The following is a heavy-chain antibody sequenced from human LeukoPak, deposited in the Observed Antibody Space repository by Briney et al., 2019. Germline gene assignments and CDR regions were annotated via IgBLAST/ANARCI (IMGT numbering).Heavy chain of an antibody. CDR1: GGSISSYY. J-gene: IGHJ3*02. V-gene: IGHV4-59*08. CDR3: ATYSGSPDDAFDI. D-gene: IGHD1-26*01. CDR2: IYYSGST. Sequence: PSETLSLTCTVSGGSISSYYWSWIRQPPGKGLEWIGYIYYSGSTNYNPSLKSRVTISVDTSKNQFSLMLSSVTAADTAVYYCATYSGSPDDAFDIWGQGTMVTVSS.